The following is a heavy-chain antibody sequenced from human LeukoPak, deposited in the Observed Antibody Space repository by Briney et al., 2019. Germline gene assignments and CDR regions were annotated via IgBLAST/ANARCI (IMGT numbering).Heavy chain of an antibody. V-gene: IGHV3-7*05. CDR3: ARVGGYSSGWYVHYFDY. CDR2: IKQDGSEK. J-gene: IGHJ4*02. D-gene: IGHD6-19*01. CDR1: GFTFSSYW. Sequence: GGSLRLSCAASGFTFSSYWMSWVRQAPGKGLEWVANIKQDGSEKYYVDSVKGRFTISRDNAKNSPYLQMNSLRAEDTAVYYCARVGGYSSGWYVHYFDYWGQGTLVTVSS.